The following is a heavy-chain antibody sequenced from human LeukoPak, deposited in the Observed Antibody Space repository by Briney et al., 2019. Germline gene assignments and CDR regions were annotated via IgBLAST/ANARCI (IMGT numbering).Heavy chain of an antibody. J-gene: IGHJ6*02. CDR2: IKQDGSEK. V-gene: IGHV3-7*01. CDR1: RFTFSNYW. CDR3: VRAMDV. Sequence: GGSLRLSCAASRFTFSNYWMNWVRQAPGKGLEWVANIKQDGSEKYYVDSVKGRFTISRDNANNSLYLQMNSLRVEDTAVYYCVRAMDVWGQGTTVTVSS.